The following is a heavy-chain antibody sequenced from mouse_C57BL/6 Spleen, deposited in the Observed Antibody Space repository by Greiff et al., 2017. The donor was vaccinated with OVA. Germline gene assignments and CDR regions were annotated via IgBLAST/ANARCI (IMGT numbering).Heavy chain of an antibody. CDR1: GYSITSGYY. Sequence: EVQLVESGPGLVKPSQSLSLTCSVTGYSITSGYYWNWIRQFPGNKLEWMGYISYDGSNNYNPSLKNRISITRDTSKNQFFLKLNSVTTEDTATYYCARLITTVVDLDDYWGQGTTLTVSA. D-gene: IGHD1-1*01. V-gene: IGHV3-6*01. J-gene: IGHJ2*01. CDR3: ARLITTVVDLDDY. CDR2: ISYDGSN.